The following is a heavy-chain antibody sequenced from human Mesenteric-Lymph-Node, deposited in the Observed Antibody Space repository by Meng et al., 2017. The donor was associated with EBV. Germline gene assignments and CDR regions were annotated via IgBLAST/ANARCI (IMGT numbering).Heavy chain of an antibody. D-gene: IGHD4-17*01. V-gene: IGHV4-30-2*06. J-gene: IGHJ4*02. CDR2: VHHSGLT. CDR1: RRPVNSGGYS. CDR3: AGGDYVNQFNY. Sequence: QQQRQDAVSGRVNPPQTRSLPCTASRRPVNSGGYSGSWIRQSPEKGLGWIVYVHHSGLTYYNPSLETRVIISLERSKNQFSLKLTSVTAADTAVYYCAGGDYVNQFNYWGQGTLVTVSS.